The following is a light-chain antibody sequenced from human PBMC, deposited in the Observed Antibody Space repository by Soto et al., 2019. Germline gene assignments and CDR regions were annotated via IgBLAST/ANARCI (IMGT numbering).Light chain of an antibody. CDR2: EVN. CDR3: TSYAGGNNV. J-gene: IGLJ1*01. CDR1: SSDVGGYNY. V-gene: IGLV2-8*01. Sequence: QSALTQPPCASGSPGQSGTISCTGTSSDVGGYNYVSWYQQHPGKVPKLMVYEVNKRPSGVPDRFSGSKSGNTASLTVSGLQAEDEADYYCTSYAGGNNVFGTGTKVTVL.